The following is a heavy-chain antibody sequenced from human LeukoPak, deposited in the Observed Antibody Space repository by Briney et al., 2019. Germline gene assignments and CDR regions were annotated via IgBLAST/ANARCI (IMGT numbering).Heavy chain of an antibody. D-gene: IGHD3-10*01. J-gene: IGHJ4*02. CDR3: ATFGYYGSW. CDR1: GYSISSGYY. V-gene: IGHV4-38-2*01. CDR2: IYHSGST. Sequence: SETLSLTCAVSGYSISSGYYWGWIRQPPGKGLEWIGSIYHSGSTYYNPSLKSRVTISVDTSKNQFSLKLSSVTAADTAVYYCATFGYYGSWWGQETLVTVSS.